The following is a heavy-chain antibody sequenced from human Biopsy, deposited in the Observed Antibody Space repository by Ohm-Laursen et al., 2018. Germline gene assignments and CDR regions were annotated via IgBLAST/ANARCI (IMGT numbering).Heavy chain of an antibody. V-gene: IGHV4-59*01. Sequence: GTLSLTCTVSRDSISNYYWTWIRQSPGQGLEWIGYIYYTGCTNYNPSVKSRVTISVDTSKNQSSLNLNSVIAADTAVYFCSRDSRGGHLNATLITGKNLDSWGQGILVTVSS. D-gene: IGHD3-16*01. CDR1: RDSISNYY. J-gene: IGHJ4*02. CDR3: SRDSRGGHLNATLITGKNLDS. CDR2: IYYTGCT.